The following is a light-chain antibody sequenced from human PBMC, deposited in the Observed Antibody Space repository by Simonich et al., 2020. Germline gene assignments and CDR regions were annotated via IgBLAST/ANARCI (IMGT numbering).Light chain of an antibody. Sequence: QSVLTQPPSASGTPGQRVTISCSGNSSNIGSNTVNWYQQLPGTAPKLLIYRNNQRPSGVPDRFSGSKSGTSASLAISGLQSEDEADYYCAAWDDSLNGWVFGGGTKLTVL. CDR2: RNN. V-gene: IGLV1-44*01. J-gene: IGLJ3*02. CDR1: SSNIGSNT. CDR3: AAWDDSLNGWV.